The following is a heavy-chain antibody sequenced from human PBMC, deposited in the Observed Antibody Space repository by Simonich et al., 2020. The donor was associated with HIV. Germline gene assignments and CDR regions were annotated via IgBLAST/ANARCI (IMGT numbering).Heavy chain of an antibody. J-gene: IGHJ3*02. V-gene: IGHV1-2*06. CDR1: GYTFTGYY. CDR3: ARAYCSGGRCYDAFDI. Sequence: QVQLVQSGAEVKKPGASVKVSCKASGYTFTGYYMHWVRQAPGQGIGWEGRITPNRGGKNYAQKLQGRVTMTRDTAISTAYMELSRLRSDDTAIYYCARAYCSGGRCYDAFDIWGQGTMVTVSS. D-gene: IGHD2-15*01. CDR2: ITPNRGGK.